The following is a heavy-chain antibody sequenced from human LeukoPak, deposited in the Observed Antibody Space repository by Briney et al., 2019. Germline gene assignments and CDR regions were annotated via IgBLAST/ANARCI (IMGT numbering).Heavy chain of an antibody. Sequence: ASVKVSCKASGYTFTSYDINWVRQATGQGLEWMGWMNPNSGNTGYAQKFQGRVTMTRNTSISTAYMELSSLRSEDTAVYYCARDLVVPAAANFDYWGQGTLVTVSS. CDR2: MNPNSGNT. D-gene: IGHD2-2*01. CDR1: GYTFTSYD. CDR3: ARDLVVPAAANFDY. V-gene: IGHV1-8*01. J-gene: IGHJ4*02.